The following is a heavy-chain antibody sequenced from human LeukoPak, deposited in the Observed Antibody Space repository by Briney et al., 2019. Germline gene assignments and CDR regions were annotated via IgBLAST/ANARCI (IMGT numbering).Heavy chain of an antibody. CDR3: ARVIGLLWFGELLRLGAFDI. Sequence: ASVKVSCKASGYTFTSYGISWVRQAPGQGLEWMGWISAYNGNTNYAQKLQGRVTMTTDTSTSTAYMELRSLRSDDTAVYYCARVIGLLWFGELLRLGAFDIWGQGTMVTVSS. D-gene: IGHD3-10*01. CDR2: ISAYNGNT. CDR1: GYTFTSYG. J-gene: IGHJ3*02. V-gene: IGHV1-18*01.